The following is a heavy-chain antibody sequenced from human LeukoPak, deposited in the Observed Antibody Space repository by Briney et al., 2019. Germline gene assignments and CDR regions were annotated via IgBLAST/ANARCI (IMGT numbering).Heavy chain of an antibody. D-gene: IGHD6-6*01. V-gene: IGHV4-39*07. CDR2: IYYSGST. Sequence: SETLSLTCTVSGGSISSSSYYGGWIRQPPGKGLEWIGSIYYSGSTYYNPSLKSRVTISVDTSKNQFSLKLSSVTAADTAIYYCARDSSFEYSSSFMTFNYWGQGTLVTVSS. CDR3: ARDSSFEYSSSFMTFNY. CDR1: GGSISSSSYY. J-gene: IGHJ4*02.